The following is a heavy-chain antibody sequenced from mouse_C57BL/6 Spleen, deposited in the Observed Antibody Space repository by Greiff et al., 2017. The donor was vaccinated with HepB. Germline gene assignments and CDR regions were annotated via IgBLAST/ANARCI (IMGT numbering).Heavy chain of an antibody. CDR3: ARGTYYDYDWYFDV. D-gene: IGHD2-4*01. Sequence: QVQLQQPGTELVKPGASVKLSCKASGYTFTSYWMHWVKQRPGQGLEWIGNINPSNGGTNYNEKFKSKATLTVDKSSSTAYMQLSSLTSEDSAVYYCARGTYYDYDWYFDVWGTGTTVTVSS. J-gene: IGHJ1*03. CDR2: INPSNGGT. CDR1: GYTFTSYW. V-gene: IGHV1-53*01.